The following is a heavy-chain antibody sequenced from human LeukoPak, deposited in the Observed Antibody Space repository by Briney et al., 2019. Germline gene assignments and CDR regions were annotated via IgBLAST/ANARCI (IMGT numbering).Heavy chain of an antibody. Sequence: PGGSLRLSCAASGFTFSSYGMHWVRQAPGKGLEWVAVIWYDGSNKYYADSVKGRFTISRDNSKNTLYLQMNSLRAEDTAVYYCAKDSSTVVTLYYFDYWGQGTPVTVSS. CDR3: AKDSSTVVTLYYFDY. J-gene: IGHJ4*02. CDR1: GFTFSSYG. V-gene: IGHV3-33*06. D-gene: IGHD4-23*01. CDR2: IWYDGSNK.